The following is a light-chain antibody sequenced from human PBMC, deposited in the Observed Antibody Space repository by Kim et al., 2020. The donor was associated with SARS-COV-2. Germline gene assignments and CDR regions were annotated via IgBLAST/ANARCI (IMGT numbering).Light chain of an antibody. CDR1: SGHSSYA. Sequence: QLVLTQSPSASASLGASVKLTCTLSSGHSSYAIAWHQQQPEKGPRYLMKLNSDGSHSKGDVIPDRFSGSSSGAERFLNISSLQSEDEADYYCQTWGTGIHVFGGGTKLTVL. J-gene: IGLJ3*02. CDR3: QTWGTGIHV. CDR2: LNSDGSH. V-gene: IGLV4-69*01.